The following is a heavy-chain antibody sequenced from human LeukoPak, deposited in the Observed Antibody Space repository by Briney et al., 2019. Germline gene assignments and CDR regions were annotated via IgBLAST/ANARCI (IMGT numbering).Heavy chain of an antibody. D-gene: IGHD6-13*01. CDR1: AFTFSYYW. J-gene: IGHJ4*02. CDR2: IKQDGSEK. CDR3: LRDRGYSTYDY. Sequence: GGSLRLSCAASAFTFSYYWMNWVRQAPGKGLEWVASIKQDGSEKYYVDSVKGRFTISRDNAKNSLYLQMNTLRAEDTAVYYCLRDRGYSTYDYWGQGTLVTVSS. V-gene: IGHV3-7*01.